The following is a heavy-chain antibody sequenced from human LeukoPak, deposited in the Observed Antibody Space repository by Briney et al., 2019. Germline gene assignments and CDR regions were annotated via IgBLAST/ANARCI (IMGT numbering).Heavy chain of an antibody. CDR3: ARVTGGRYFDWLPSEYYFDY. Sequence: ASVKVSCKASGYTFTSYYMHWVRQAPGQGLEWMGWINPNSGGTNYAQKFQGRVTMTRDTSISTAYMELSRLRSDDTAVYYCARVTGGRYFDWLPSEYYFDYWGQGTLVTVSS. J-gene: IGHJ4*02. D-gene: IGHD3-9*01. CDR2: INPNSGGT. CDR1: GYTFTSYY. V-gene: IGHV1-2*02.